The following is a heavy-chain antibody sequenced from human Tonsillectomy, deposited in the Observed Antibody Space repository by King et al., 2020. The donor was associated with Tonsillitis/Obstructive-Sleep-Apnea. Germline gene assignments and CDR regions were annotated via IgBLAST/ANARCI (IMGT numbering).Heavy chain of an antibody. CDR2: IYYSGST. D-gene: IGHD2-2*01. CDR3: ARCVYCSRTSCQRWV. J-gene: IGHJ6*04. V-gene: IGHV4-39*01. Sequence: LQLQESGPGLVKPSETLSLTCTVSGGSISSSSYYWGWIRQPPGRGLEWIGSIYYSGSTYYNPSLKSRVTISVDTSKNQFSLKLGSVTAADTAVYYCARCVYCSRTSCQRWVWGKGTTVTVSS. CDR1: GGSISSSSYY.